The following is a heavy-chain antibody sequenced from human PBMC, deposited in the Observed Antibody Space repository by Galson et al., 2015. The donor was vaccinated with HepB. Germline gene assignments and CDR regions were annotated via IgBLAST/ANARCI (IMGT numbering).Heavy chain of an antibody. V-gene: IGHV3-21*01. J-gene: IGHJ4*02. CDR3: VRQTGGHRYGYEDY. Sequence: SLRLSCAASRFTFSDYSMKWVRQAPGKGLEWVSFISASSSYIYYAHSVRGRFTISRDNAKNSLFLQMDSLRADDSAVYYCVRQTGGHRYGYEDYWGQGTLVTVSS. CDR1: RFTFSDYS. D-gene: IGHD5-18*01. CDR2: ISASSSYI.